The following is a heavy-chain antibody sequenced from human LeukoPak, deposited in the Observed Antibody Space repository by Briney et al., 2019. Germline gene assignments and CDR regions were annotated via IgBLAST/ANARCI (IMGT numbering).Heavy chain of an antibody. CDR2: IIPIFGTA. Sequence: SVKVSCKASGGTFSSYAISWVRQAPGQGLEWMGRIIPIFGTANYAQKFQGRVTITTDESTSTAYVELSSLRSEDTAVYYCARDLVGYYDSSGYSVYWGQGTLVTVSS. CDR1: GGTFSSYA. J-gene: IGHJ4*02. D-gene: IGHD3-22*01. V-gene: IGHV1-69*05. CDR3: ARDLVGYYDSSGYSVY.